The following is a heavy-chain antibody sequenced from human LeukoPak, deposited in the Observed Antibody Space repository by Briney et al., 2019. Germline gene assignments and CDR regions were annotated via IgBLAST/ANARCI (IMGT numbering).Heavy chain of an antibody. V-gene: IGHV4-4*07. CDR1: GGSISSYY. J-gene: IGHJ3*02. CDR2: IYTTGST. CDR3: ARAPYYYDSSGYSDAFDI. Sequence: PSETLSLTCTVSGGSISSYYWSWIRQPPGKGLEWIGRIYTTGSTYYNPSLKSRVTISVDRSKNQFSLKLSSVTAADTAVYYCARAPYYYDSSGYSDAFDIWGQGTMVTVSS. D-gene: IGHD3-22*01.